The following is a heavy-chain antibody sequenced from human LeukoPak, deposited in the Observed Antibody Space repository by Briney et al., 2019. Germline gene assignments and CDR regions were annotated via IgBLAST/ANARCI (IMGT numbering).Heavy chain of an antibody. V-gene: IGHV5-51*01. J-gene: IGHJ3*02. CDR3: ARSTYGDYYDAFDI. CDR1: GYSFTSYL. Sequence: GESLKISCKGSGYSFTSYLIGLVRQMPGKGLGWMGIIYSGDSDTRYSPSFQGQVTISADKSISTAYLQWSSLKASDTAMYYCARSTYGDYYDAFDIWGQGTMVTVSS. D-gene: IGHD4-17*01. CDR2: IYSGDSDT.